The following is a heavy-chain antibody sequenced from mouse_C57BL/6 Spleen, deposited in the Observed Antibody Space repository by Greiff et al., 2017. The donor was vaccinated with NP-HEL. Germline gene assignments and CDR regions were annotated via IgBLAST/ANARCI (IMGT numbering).Heavy chain of an antibody. Sequence: QVQLQQSGPEPVKPGASVKISCKASGYAFSSSWMNWVKQRPGKGLEWIGRIYPGDGDTNYNGKFKGKATLTADKSSSTAYMQLSSLTSEDSAVYFCARSGDYDYDGYFDVWGTGTTVTVSS. CDR1: GYAFSSSW. D-gene: IGHD2-4*01. CDR3: ARSGDYDYDGYFDV. V-gene: IGHV1-82*01. CDR2: IYPGDGDT. J-gene: IGHJ1*03.